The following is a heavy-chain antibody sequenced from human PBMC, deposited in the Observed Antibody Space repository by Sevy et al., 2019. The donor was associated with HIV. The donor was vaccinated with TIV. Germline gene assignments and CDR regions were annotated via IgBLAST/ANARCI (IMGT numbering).Heavy chain of an antibody. CDR3: ARVLFWGGYYSYYFDY. Sequence: SETLSLTCTVSGGSISSYYWSWIRQPPGKGLEWIGYIYYSGSTKYHPSLKSRVTISVDTSKNQFSLKLSSVTAADTAVYYCARVLFWGGYYSYYFDYWGQGTLVTVSS. CDR1: GGSISSYY. D-gene: IGHD3-3*01. V-gene: IGHV4-59*01. J-gene: IGHJ4*02. CDR2: IYYSGST.